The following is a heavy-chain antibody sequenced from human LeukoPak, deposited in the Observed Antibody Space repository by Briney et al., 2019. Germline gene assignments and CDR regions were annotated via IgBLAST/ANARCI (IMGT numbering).Heavy chain of an antibody. CDR1: GGSISSGSYY. Sequence: SETLSLTCTVSGGSISSGSYYWSWIRQPAGKGLEWIGRIYTSGSTNYNPSLKSRVTISVDTSKNQFSLKLSSVTAADTAVYYCARVHGYYYYYMDVWGKGTTVTVSS. J-gene: IGHJ6*03. CDR3: ARVHGYYYYYMDV. V-gene: IGHV4-61*02. CDR2: IYTSGST.